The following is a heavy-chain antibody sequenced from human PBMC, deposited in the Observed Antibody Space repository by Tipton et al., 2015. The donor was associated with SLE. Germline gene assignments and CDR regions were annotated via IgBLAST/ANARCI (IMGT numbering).Heavy chain of an antibody. V-gene: IGHV4-38-2*02. D-gene: IGHD5-24*01. CDR2: IYHSGST. J-gene: IGHJ4*02. CDR3: ARGDGYNFDY. CDR1: GYSISSGFY. Sequence: TLSLTCTVSGYSISSGFYWGWIRQPPGKGLEWIENIYHSGSTFYNPSLKSRVTISVDTSKNQFSLKLSSVTAADTAVYYCARGDGYNFDYWGQGTLVTVSS.